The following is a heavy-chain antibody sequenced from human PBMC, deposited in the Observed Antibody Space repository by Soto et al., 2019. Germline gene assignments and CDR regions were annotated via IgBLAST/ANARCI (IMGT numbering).Heavy chain of an antibody. D-gene: IGHD3-3*01. Sequence: QGQLVESGGGVVQPGRSLRLSCAASGFTFSNYGMHWVCQAPGKGLEWLAVISHDGSTKYYGDSVKGRFTISRDNSKKTLYLQMNSLRAEDTAVYYCAKTGEVPGGMDVWGQGTTVTVSS. CDR3: AKTGEVPGGMDV. CDR2: ISHDGSTK. J-gene: IGHJ6*02. V-gene: IGHV3-30*18. CDR1: GFTFSNYG.